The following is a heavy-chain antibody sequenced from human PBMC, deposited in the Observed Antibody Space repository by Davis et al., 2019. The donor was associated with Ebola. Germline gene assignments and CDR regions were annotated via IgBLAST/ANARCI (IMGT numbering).Heavy chain of an antibody. Sequence: GESLKISCAASGFTFSAYNMNWVRQAPGKGLEWVSYASGGSVYTEYADSVKGRFTISRDNAKNSLYLQMNSLRVEDTAVYYCAREHAGYSSGGNPPGHWGQGTLVTVSS. CDR1: GFTFSAYN. V-gene: IGHV3-21*05. CDR2: ASGGSVYT. D-gene: IGHD6-19*01. J-gene: IGHJ4*02. CDR3: AREHAGYSSGGNPPGH.